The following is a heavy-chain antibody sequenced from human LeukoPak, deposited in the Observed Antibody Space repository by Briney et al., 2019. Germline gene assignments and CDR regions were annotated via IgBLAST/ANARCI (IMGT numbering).Heavy chain of an antibody. Sequence: SETLSLTCTVSGGSISSGGYYWSWIRQHPGKGLEWIGYIYYSGNTYYNSSLKSRVTMSVDTSKNQFSLKLSSVTAADTAVYYCARSGRIGASDSWGQGSLVTVSS. D-gene: IGHD1-14*01. CDR2: IYYSGNT. CDR1: GGSISSGGYY. CDR3: ARSGRIGASDS. V-gene: IGHV4-31*03. J-gene: IGHJ4*02.